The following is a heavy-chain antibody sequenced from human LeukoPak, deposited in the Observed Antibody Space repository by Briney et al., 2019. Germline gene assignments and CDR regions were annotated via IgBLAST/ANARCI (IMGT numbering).Heavy chain of an antibody. J-gene: IGHJ6*03. V-gene: IGHV3-30*02. Sequence: GGSLRLSCAASGFTFSSYEMNWVRQAPGKGLEWVAFIRYDGSNKYYADSVKGRFTISRDNSKNTLYLQMNSLRAEDTAVYYCAKAYDSYWTSYYYYYYMDVWGKGTTVTISS. CDR3: AKAYDSYWTSYYYYYYMDV. CDR2: IRYDGSNK. D-gene: IGHD3-10*01. CDR1: GFTFSSYE.